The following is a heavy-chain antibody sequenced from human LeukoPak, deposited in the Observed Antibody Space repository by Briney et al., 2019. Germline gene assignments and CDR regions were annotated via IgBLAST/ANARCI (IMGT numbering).Heavy chain of an antibody. Sequence: GESLKISCKGSGYTFTNYWIGWVRQMPGKGLEWMGIVYPGDPDTRYSPSFQGQVTISADKSITTAYLQWSSLKASDTAMYYCARLIRGGGYCSGGSCLYYFDYWGQGTLVTVSS. D-gene: IGHD2-15*01. CDR3: ARLIRGGGYCSGGSCLYYFDY. V-gene: IGHV5-51*01. CDR2: VYPGDPDT. CDR1: GYTFTNYW. J-gene: IGHJ4*02.